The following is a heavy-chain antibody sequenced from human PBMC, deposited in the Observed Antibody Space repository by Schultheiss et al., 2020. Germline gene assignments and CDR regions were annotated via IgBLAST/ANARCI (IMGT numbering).Heavy chain of an antibody. Sequence: GGSLRLSCAASGFTFSSYWMHWVRQGPGQGLVWVSRIHSDGVSITYADSVKGRFTISRDNAKNTVHLQMNDLRAEDTAVYYCVGPTYYYDSSGYQGFYGLDVWGKGTTVTVSS. CDR2: IHSDGVSI. CDR3: VGPTYYYDSSGYQGFYGLDV. V-gene: IGHV3-74*01. CDR1: GFTFSSYW. J-gene: IGHJ6*04. D-gene: IGHD3-22*01.